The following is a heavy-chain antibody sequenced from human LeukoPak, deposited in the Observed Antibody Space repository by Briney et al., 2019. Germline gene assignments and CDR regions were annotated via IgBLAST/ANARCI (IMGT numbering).Heavy chain of an antibody. V-gene: IGHV1-18*01. J-gene: IGHJ3*02. CDR3: ARPKITMIGHDAFDI. Sequence: ASVKVSCKASGYTFTSYGISWVRQAPGQGLEWMGWISAYNGNTNYAQKLQGRVTMTTDTSTSIAYMELSSLRSEDTAVYYCARPKITMIGHDAFDIWGQGTMVTVPS. CDR2: ISAYNGNT. D-gene: IGHD3-22*01. CDR1: GYTFTSYG.